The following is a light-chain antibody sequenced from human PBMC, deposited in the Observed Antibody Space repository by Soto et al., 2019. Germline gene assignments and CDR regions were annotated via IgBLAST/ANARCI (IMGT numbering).Light chain of an antibody. CDR2: EVS. J-gene: IGLJ1*01. CDR3: SLYTSENTYV. V-gene: IGLV2-8*01. CDR1: SSDIGAYIY. Sequence: QSALTQPPSASGSPGQSVTISCTGTSSDIGAYIYVSWYQQHPGKAPKLMISEVSRRPSGVPERFSGSKSGNTASLTVSGLQADDEADYCCSLYTSENTYVFGTGTKLTVL.